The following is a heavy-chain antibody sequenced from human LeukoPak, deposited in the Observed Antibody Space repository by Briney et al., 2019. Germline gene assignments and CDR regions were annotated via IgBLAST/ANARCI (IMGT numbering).Heavy chain of an antibody. CDR2: FDPEDGET. CDR1: GYTLTELS. J-gene: IGHJ5*02. Sequence: APVKVSCKVSGYTLTELSMHWVRQAPGKGLEWMGGFDPEDGETIYAQKFQGRVTMTEDTSTDTAYMELSSLRSEDTAVYYCATARQLWLSAEFDPWGQGTLVTVSS. V-gene: IGHV1-24*01. CDR3: ATARQLWLSAEFDP. D-gene: IGHD5-18*01.